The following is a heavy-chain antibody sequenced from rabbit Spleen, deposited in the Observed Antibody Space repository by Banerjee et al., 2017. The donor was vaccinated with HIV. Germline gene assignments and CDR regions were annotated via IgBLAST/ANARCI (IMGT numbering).Heavy chain of an antibody. CDR3: ARDTSSSFASYGMDL. J-gene: IGHJ6*01. D-gene: IGHD1-1*01. CDR1: GFSFSSYW. V-gene: IGHV1S40*01. CDR2: IAAGSTGST. Sequence: QSLEESGGDLVKPGASLTLTCTASGFSFSSYWMCWVRQAPGKGLEWIACIAAGSTGSTYYASWAKGRFTISKTSSTKVTLQLTSLTAADTATYFCARDTSSSFASYGMDLWGPGTLVTVS.